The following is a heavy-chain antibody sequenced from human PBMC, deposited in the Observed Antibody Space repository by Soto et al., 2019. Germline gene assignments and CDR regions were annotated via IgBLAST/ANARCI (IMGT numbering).Heavy chain of an antibody. CDR3: AMGGGYRYLAY. V-gene: IGHV3-23*01. CDR2: ISNGGDAT. J-gene: IGHJ4*02. D-gene: IGHD5-12*01. CDR1: GFTFSSYG. Sequence: GGSLRLSCTGSGFTFSSYGMSWVRQVPGKGLEWVSFISNGGDATHYADSVKGRFTISRDNSKNTLYLQMNSLRAEDTAVYYCAMGGGYRYLAYWGQGALVTVSS.